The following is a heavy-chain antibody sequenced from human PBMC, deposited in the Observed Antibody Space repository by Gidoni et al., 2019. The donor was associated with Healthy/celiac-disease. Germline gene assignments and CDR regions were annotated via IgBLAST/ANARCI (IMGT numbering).Heavy chain of an antibody. CDR2: IFPGDSDT. Sequence: EVQLVQSGAEVKKPGDSLKISCQGSGYSFTTYWIGWVRQMPGKGLEWMVIIFPGDSDTRYSPSFQGQVTISADKSISTAYLQWSSLKASDTAMYYCARLTGYCSSSNCYGYFDLWGRGTLVAVSS. J-gene: IGHJ2*01. CDR3: ARLTGYCSSSNCYGYFDL. V-gene: IGHV5-51*03. D-gene: IGHD2-2*01. CDR1: GYSFTTYW.